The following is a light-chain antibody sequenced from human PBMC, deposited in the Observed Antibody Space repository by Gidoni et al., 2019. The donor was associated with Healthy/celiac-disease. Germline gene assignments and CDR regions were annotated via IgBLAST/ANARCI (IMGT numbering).Light chain of an antibody. J-gene: IGKJ4*01. CDR3: QQSYSTPLLT. V-gene: IGKV1-39*01. Sequence: DIQMTPSPSSLSASVGDRVTITCRASQSISSYLNWYQQKPGKAPKLLIYAASSLQSGVPSRFSGSGSGTDFTLTISSLQPEDVATYYCQQSYSTPLLTFGGGTKVEIK. CDR2: AAS. CDR1: QSISSY.